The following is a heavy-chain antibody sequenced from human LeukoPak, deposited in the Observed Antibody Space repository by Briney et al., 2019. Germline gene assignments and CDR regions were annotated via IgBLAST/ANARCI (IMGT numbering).Heavy chain of an antibody. CDR1: GGSISSYY. CDR3: ARDPGSSSWVPRYYYMDV. CDR2: IYYSGST. V-gene: IGHV4-59*01. J-gene: IGHJ6*03. D-gene: IGHD6-13*01. Sequence: TSSETLSLTCTVSGGSISSYYWSWIRQPPGKGLEWIGCIYYSGSTNYNPSLKSRVTISVDTSKNQFSLKLSSVTAADTAVYYCARDPGSSSWVPRYYYMDVWGKGTTVTVSS.